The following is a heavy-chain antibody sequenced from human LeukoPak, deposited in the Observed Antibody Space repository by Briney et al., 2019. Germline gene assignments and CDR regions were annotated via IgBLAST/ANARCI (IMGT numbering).Heavy chain of an antibody. V-gene: IGHV4-39*07. CDR1: GGSISSSSYY. CDR3: ARDSRLIVVVPAAPGAFDI. Sequence: SETLSLTCTVSGGSISSSSYYWGWIRQPPGKGLEWIGSIYYSGSTYYNPSLKSRVTISVDTSKNQFSLKLSSVTAADTAVYYCARDSRLIVVVPAAPGAFDIWGQGTMVTVSS. CDR2: IYYSGST. J-gene: IGHJ3*02. D-gene: IGHD2-2*01.